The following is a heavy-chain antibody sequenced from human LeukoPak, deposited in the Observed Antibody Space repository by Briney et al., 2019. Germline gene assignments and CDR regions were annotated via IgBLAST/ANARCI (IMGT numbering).Heavy chain of an antibody. J-gene: IGHJ4*02. CDR2: IYSTGDT. V-gene: IGHV3-53*01. CDR1: GFIVSSVY. Sequence: PGGSLRLSCAASGFIVSSVYMSWVRQSPGKGLECVSIIYSTGDTYYADSVKGRFTISRDNSKNTLYLQMNSLRAEDTAVYYCAKDGSVLRYFAPLVNYFDYWGQGTLVTVSS. CDR3: AKDGSVLRYFAPLVNYFDY. D-gene: IGHD3-9*01.